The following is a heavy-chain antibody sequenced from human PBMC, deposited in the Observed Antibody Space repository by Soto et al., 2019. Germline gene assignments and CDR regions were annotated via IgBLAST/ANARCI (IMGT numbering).Heavy chain of an antibody. CDR2: ISWNSGSI. CDR3: AKQLFSIVGATDAFDI. V-gene: IGHV3-9*01. CDR1: GFTFDDYA. Sequence: TGGSLRLSCAASGFTFDDYAMHWVRQAPGKGLEWVSGISWNSGSIGYADSVKGRFTIPRDNAKNSLYLQMNSLRAEDTALYYCAKQLFSIVGATDAFDIWGQGTMVTVSS. D-gene: IGHD1-26*01. J-gene: IGHJ3*02.